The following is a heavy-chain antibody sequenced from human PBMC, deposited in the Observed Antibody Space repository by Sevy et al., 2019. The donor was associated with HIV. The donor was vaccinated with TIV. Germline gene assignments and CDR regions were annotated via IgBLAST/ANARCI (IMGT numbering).Heavy chain of an antibody. CDR3: ARLSSYSSDRLWFDT. J-gene: IGHJ5*02. V-gene: IGHV4-39*01. Sequence: SETLSLTCTVSGGSISTNSYYWGWIRQPPGKGLEWIGTIYYSGSTYYNPSLKSRVTISVDTSKNQFSLKLSSVTAADTAVYYCARLSSYSSDRLWFDTWGQGTLVTVSS. CDR2: IYYSGST. D-gene: IGHD6-19*01. CDR1: GGSISTNSYY.